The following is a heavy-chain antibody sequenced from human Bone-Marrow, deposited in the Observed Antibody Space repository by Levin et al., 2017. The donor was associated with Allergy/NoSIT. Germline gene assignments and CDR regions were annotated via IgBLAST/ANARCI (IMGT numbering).Heavy chain of an antibody. D-gene: IGHD5-18*01. Sequence: GGSLRLSCAASGFTFSSYWMSWVRQAPGKGLEWVANIKDDGSDKYYVDSLKGRFTISRDNAKNSLYLQMNSLRAEDTAVYYCAREPRRFSYGHWGQGTLVTVSS. CDR3: AREPRRFSYGH. CDR1: GFTFSSYW. CDR2: IKDDGSDK. J-gene: IGHJ4*02. V-gene: IGHV3-7*01.